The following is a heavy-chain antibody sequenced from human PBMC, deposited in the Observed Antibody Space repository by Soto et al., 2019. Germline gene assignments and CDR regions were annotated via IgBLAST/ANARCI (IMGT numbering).Heavy chain of an antibody. D-gene: IGHD6-19*01. CDR1: GYTFTSYD. CDR2: MNPNSGNT. J-gene: IGHJ4*02. V-gene: IGHV1-8*01. CDR3: ASGSQQWLVRDY. Sequence: QVQLVQSGAEVKKPGASVKVSCKASGYTFTSYDINWVRQATGQGLEWMGWMNPNSGNTGYAQKFQGRVTMTRNTSRSTAYMELSSLRSEDTAVYYCASGSQQWLVRDYWGQGTLVTVSS.